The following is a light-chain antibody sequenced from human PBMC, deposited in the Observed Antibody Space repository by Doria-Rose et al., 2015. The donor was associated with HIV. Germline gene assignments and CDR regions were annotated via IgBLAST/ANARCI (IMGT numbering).Light chain of an antibody. CDR3: MQALQTPYT. CDR2: LGS. CDR1: QSLLHTIGYNY. V-gene: IGKV2-28*01. Sequence: EIGLTQSPLSLPVTPGQPASISCRSSQSLLHTIGYNYLDWYLQKPGQSPQLLIYLGSNRASGVPDRFSGSGSGTDFTLKISRVEAEDVGVYYCMQALQTPYTLGQGTKLEIK. J-gene: IGKJ2*01.